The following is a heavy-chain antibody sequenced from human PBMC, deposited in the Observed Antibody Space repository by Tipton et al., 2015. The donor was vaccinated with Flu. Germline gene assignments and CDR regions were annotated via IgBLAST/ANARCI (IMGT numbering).Heavy chain of an antibody. CDR1: GFTFSTSW. D-gene: IGHD2-2*01. Sequence: PLRLSCSASGFTFSTSWMSWVRQAPGKGLEWVANINQGGSEKYYVDSVKGRFTISRDNAKNSLHLHMNSLRAEDTAVYYCARTRGGYCSSSSCYADYFDYWGQGTLVTVSS. CDR2: INQGGSEK. J-gene: IGHJ4*02. V-gene: IGHV3-7*01. CDR3: ARTRGGYCSSSSCYADYFDY.